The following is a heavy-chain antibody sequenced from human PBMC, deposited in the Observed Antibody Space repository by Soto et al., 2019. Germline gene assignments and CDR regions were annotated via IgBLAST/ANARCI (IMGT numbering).Heavy chain of an antibody. CDR2: IYSSGRT. V-gene: IGHV4-31*03. Sequence: QVQLQESGPGLVKPSQTLLLTCSVSGDSISTASHYWNWIRHLPGKGLEWIGNIYSSGRTYYTPSLQSRATISEDTSTNQFSLTLSSVTAADTGVYYCARSISSGSFSFGYHGMDVWGQGTTVTVSS. CDR1: GDSISTASHY. J-gene: IGHJ6*02. D-gene: IGHD3-10*01. CDR3: ARSISSGSFSFGYHGMDV.